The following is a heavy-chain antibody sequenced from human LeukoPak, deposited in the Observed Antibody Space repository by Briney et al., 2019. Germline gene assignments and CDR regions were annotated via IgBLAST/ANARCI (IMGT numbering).Heavy chain of an antibody. Sequence: ASVKVSCKASGYTFIAYYIHWVRQAPGQGLEWMGIINPSGGSTTYAQNFQGRVTMTGDTSTSAVYMELSSLGSEDTAVYYCARGGSLAVAPHLYYFDYWGQGTLVTVSS. J-gene: IGHJ4*02. CDR1: GYTFIAYY. CDR2: INPSGGST. D-gene: IGHD6-19*01. V-gene: IGHV1-46*01. CDR3: ARGGSLAVAPHLYYFDY.